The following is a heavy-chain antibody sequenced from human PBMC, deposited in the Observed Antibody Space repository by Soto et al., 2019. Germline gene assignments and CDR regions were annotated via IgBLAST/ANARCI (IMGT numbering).Heavy chain of an antibody. CDR1: GGSIRSSSYY. V-gene: IGHV4-39*07. Sequence: SVTLALTCTVSGGSIRSSSYYWGWIRQPPGKGLEWIGYIYYSGSTYYNPSLKSRVTISVDRSKNQFSLKLSSVTAADTAVYYCARERMVRGVSYFDYWGQGTLVTVSS. CDR2: IYYSGST. J-gene: IGHJ4*02. CDR3: ARERMVRGVSYFDY. D-gene: IGHD3-10*01.